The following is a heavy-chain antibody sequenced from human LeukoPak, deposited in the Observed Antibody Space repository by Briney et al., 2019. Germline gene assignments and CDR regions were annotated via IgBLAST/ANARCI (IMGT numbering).Heavy chain of an antibody. J-gene: IGHJ6*03. V-gene: IGHV3-23*01. D-gene: IGHD3-10*01. CDR3: AKLKESYFYMDV. CDR1: GFTFTTYG. Sequence: PGGSLRLSCVGSGFTFTTYGMSWVRQAPGKGLEWVSSISGSGGSTYYADSVKGRFTISRDNSKHTLYLQTSSLRVEDTAVYHCAKLKESYFYMDVWGKGTTVSISS. CDR2: ISGSGGST.